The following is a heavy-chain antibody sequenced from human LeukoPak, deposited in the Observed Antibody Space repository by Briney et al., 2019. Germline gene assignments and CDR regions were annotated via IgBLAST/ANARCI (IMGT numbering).Heavy chain of an antibody. D-gene: IGHD4-11*01. CDR3: ASALDRYSNYVPPYHYGMDV. CDR2: IIPIFGIA. J-gene: IGHJ6*02. CDR1: GGTFSSYA. Sequence: SVKVSCKASGGTFSSYAIRWVRQAPGQGLEWMGRIIPIFGIANYAQKFQGRVTITADKSTSTAYMELSSLRSEDTAVYYCASALDRYSNYVPPYHYGMDVWGQGTTVTVSS. V-gene: IGHV1-69*04.